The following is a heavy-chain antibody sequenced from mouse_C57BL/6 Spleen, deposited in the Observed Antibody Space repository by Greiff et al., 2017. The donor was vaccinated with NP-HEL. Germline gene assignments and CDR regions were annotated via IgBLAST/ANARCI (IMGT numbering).Heavy chain of an antibody. Sequence: DVRLVESGGGLVKPGGSLKLSCAASGFTFSDYGMHWVRQAPEKGLEWVAYISSGSSTIYYADTVKGRFTISRDNAKNTLFLQMTSLRSEDTAMYYCARKVYYGSSYGFAYWGQGTLVTVSA. V-gene: IGHV5-17*01. J-gene: IGHJ3*01. D-gene: IGHD1-1*01. CDR2: ISSGSSTI. CDR1: GFTFSDYG. CDR3: ARKVYYGSSYGFAY.